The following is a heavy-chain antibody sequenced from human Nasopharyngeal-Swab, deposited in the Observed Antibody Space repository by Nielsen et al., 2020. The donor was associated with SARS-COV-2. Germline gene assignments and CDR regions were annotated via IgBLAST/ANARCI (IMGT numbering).Heavy chain of an antibody. CDR2: ISRDGNII. Sequence: GGSLRLSCAASGFTFSTYWMHWARQAPGKGLLWVAHISRDGNIINYVDVVKGRFTISRDNAKNTLYLQMNNLRAEDTALYYCAGDVAGADSAWGQGTLVTVSS. CDR3: AGDVAGADSA. V-gene: IGHV3-74*01. J-gene: IGHJ5*02. CDR1: GFTFSTYW. D-gene: IGHD2-21*01.